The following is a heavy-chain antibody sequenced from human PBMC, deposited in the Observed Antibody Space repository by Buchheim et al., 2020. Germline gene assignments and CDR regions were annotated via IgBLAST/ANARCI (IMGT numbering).Heavy chain of an antibody. CDR1: GGSISSGGYS. CDR2: IYHIGST. CDR3: ARGRGGGRPYYYGMDV. J-gene: IGHJ6*02. V-gene: IGHV4-30-2*01. Sequence: QLQLQESGSGLVKPSQTLSLTCAVSGGSISSGGYSWSWIRQPPGKGLEWIGYIYHIGSTYYNPSLKSRVTISVDRSNNQFSLKLSSVTAADTAVYYCARGRGGGRPYYYGMDVWGQGTT. D-gene: IGHD2-15*01.